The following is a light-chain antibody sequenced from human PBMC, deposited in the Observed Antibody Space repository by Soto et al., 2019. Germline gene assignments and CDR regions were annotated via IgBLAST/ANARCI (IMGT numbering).Light chain of an antibody. J-gene: IGLJ3*02. CDR3: MLYICSGLWV. CDR1: SGSVSTSYY. V-gene: IGLV8-61*01. Sequence: QTVVTQEPSFSVSPGGTVTLTCGLNSGSVSTSYYPSWYQQTPGQAPRTLIYDTNTRSSGVPDRFSGSILGNKAALTITGAQADDESDYYGMLYICSGLWVLGGGTKVTVL. CDR2: DTN.